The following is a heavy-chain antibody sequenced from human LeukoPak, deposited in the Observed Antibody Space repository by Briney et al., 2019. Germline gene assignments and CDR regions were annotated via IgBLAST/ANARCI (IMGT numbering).Heavy chain of an antibody. Sequence: GSLRLSCAASGFTFSSYEMNWVRQAPGKGLEWVSYISSSGSTIYYADSVKGRFTISRDNAKNSLYLQMNSLRAEDTAVYYCARVRRWLQPFDYWGQGTLVTVSS. D-gene: IGHD5-24*01. J-gene: IGHJ4*02. CDR2: ISSSGSTI. CDR1: GFTFSSYE. CDR3: ARVRRWLQPFDY. V-gene: IGHV3-48*03.